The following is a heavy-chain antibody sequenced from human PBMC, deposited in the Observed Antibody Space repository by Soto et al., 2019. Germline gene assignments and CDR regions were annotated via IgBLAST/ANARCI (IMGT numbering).Heavy chain of an antibody. D-gene: IGHD2-15*01. Sequence: KTSETLSLTCAVYGGSFSGYYWSWIRQPPGKGLEWIGEINHSGSTYYNPSLKSRVTISVDTSKNQFSLKLSSVTAADTAVYYCASGKGQCSGGSCYGYYYYGMDVWGQGTTVTVSS. CDR1: GGSFSGYY. CDR2: INHSGST. CDR3: ASGKGQCSGGSCYGYYYYGMDV. J-gene: IGHJ6*02. V-gene: IGHV4-34*01.